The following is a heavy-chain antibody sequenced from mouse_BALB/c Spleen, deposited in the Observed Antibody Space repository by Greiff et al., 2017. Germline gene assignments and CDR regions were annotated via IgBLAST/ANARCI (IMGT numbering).Heavy chain of an antibody. CDR1: GFTFSDYY. CDR3: ARDGDGSSSPDY. CDR2: ISDGGSYT. V-gene: IGHV5-4*02. J-gene: IGHJ4*01. D-gene: IGHD1-1*01. Sequence: EVKVVESGGGLVKPGGSLKLSCAASGFTFSDYYMYWVRQTPEKRLEWVATISDGGSYTYYPDSVKGRFTISRDNAKNNLYLQMSSLKSEDTAMYYCARDGDGSSSPDYWGQGTSVTVSS.